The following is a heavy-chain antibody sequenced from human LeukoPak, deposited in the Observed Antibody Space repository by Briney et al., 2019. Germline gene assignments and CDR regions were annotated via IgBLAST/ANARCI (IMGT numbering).Heavy chain of an antibody. CDR1: GFTFSSYS. D-gene: IGHD3-3*01. CDR3: ARTPRFLEWLMDV. CDR2: ISSSSSYI. V-gene: IGHV3-21*01. Sequence: PGGSLRLSCAASGFTFSSYSMNWVRRAPGKGLEWVSSISSSSSYIYYADSVKGRFTISRDNAKNSLYLQMNSLRAEDTAVYYCARTPRFLEWLMDVWGKGTTVTVSS. J-gene: IGHJ6*04.